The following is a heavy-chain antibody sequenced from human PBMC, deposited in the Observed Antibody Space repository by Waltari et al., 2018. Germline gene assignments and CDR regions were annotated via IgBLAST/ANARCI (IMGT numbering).Heavy chain of an antibody. J-gene: IGHJ3*01. Sequence: EGQLVESGGGLVHPGGLLRLSCEASGFLFHKYFSNWVRQAPGKGLEWVSIIYSGGTTFYADSVKGRFTISRDNSKNTIFLQMTRLSAEDTAVYYCARGHYYDTDGFYEYAYDVWGQGTAVTVSS. CDR2: IYSGGTT. V-gene: IGHV3-66*01. CDR1: GFLFHKYF. CDR3: ARGHYYDTDGFYEYAYDV. D-gene: IGHD3-22*01.